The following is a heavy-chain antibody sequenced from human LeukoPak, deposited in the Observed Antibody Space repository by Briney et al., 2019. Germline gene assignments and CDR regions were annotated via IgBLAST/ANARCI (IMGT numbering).Heavy chain of an antibody. V-gene: IGHV4-59*01. CDR3: AISPGVMITFGGAPATDYFDY. Sequence: SETLSLTCTVSGGSISSYYWSWIRQPPGQGLDYIGYIFYTGSTNYNPSLKSRVTMSIDTSRNQLSLKLSSVTAADTAVYYCAISPGVMITFGGAPATDYFDYWGQGTLVTVSS. D-gene: IGHD3-16*01. CDR1: GGSISSYY. J-gene: IGHJ4*02. CDR2: IFYTGST.